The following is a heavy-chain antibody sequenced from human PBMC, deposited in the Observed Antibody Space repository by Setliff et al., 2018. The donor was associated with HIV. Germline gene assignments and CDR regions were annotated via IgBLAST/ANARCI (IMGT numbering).Heavy chain of an antibody. Sequence: ASVKVSCKASGYSFSSYGIGWVRLAPGQGLEWMGWMSTDNGNTNYAQKVQGRVTMTTDTGTRTAYMELRSLRFDDTAVYYCAWKHPDHTNSHPEAFDIWGQGTMVTVSS. V-gene: IGHV1-18*01. J-gene: IGHJ3*02. D-gene: IGHD1-1*01. CDR3: AWKHPDHTNSHPEAFDI. CDR1: GYSFSSYG. CDR2: MSTDNGNT.